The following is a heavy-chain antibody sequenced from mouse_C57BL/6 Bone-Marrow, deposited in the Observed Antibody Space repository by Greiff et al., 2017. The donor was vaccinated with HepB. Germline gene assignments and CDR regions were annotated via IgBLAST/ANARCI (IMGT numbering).Heavy chain of an antibody. V-gene: IGHV14-4*01. Sequence: VQLKQSGAELVRPGASVKVSCTASGFNIKDDYMHWVKQRPEQGLEWIGWIDPENGDTEYASKFQGKATITADTSSNTSYLQLSSLTSEDTAVYYCTTLYYSNPYYFDYWGQGTTLTVSS. CDR2: IDPENGDT. D-gene: IGHD2-5*01. CDR1: GFNIKDDY. J-gene: IGHJ2*01. CDR3: TTLYYSNPYYFDY.